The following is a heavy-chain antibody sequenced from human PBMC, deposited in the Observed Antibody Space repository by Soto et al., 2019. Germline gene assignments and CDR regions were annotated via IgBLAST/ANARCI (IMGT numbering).Heavy chain of an antibody. CDR2: ISSSSSYI. CDR1: GFTFSSYS. CDR3: AAYYDYIWGSYRPDGENYMDV. V-gene: IGHV3-21*01. J-gene: IGHJ6*03. D-gene: IGHD3-16*02. Sequence: GGSLRLSCAASGFTFSSYSMNWVRQAPGKGLEWVSSISSSSSYIYYADSVKGRFTISRDNAKNSLYLQMNSLRAEDTAVYYCAAYYDYIWGSYRPDGENYMDVWGKGTTVTVSS.